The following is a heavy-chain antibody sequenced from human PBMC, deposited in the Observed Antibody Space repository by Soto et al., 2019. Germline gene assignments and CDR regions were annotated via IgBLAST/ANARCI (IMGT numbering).Heavy chain of an antibody. D-gene: IGHD6-13*01. CDR1: GGSISTYY. V-gene: IGHV4-59*01. CDR3: ARYAGSSWFDY. J-gene: IGHJ4*02. CDR2: INYSGRT. Sequence: QVQLQESGPGLVKPSETLSLTCTVSGGSISTYYWSWIRQPPGKGLEWIGYINYSGRTNYNPSLKSRVTMSLDTSKHQFSLKLRSVTAADTAVFYCARYAGSSWFDYWGQGTLVTVSS.